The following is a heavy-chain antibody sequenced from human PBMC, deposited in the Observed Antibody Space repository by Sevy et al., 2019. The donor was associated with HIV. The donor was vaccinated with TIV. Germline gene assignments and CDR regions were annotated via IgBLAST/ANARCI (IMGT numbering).Heavy chain of an antibody. Sequence: QLGGSLRLSCAASGFTFSDSWMTWVRQAPGKGLEWVANIKEDGNERYYVDSVKGRFTLSRDNAKMSVYLELTSLRVEDSAIYYCARGRRNWGLGGLDVWGQGTTVTVSS. CDR3: ARGRRNWGLGGLDV. CDR1: GFTFSDSW. D-gene: IGHD3-16*01. CDR2: IKEDGNER. J-gene: IGHJ6*02. V-gene: IGHV3-7*01.